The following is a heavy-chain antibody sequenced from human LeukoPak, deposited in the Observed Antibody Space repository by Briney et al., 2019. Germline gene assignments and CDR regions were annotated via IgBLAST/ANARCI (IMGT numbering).Heavy chain of an antibody. Sequence: GGSLRLSCAASGFTFSSYATSWVRQAPGKGLEWVSAISGSGGSTYYADSVKGRFTISRDNSKNTLYLQMNSLRAEDTAVYYCAKDGLDQLGNNWFDPWGQGTLVTVSS. J-gene: IGHJ5*02. CDR1: GFTFSSYA. CDR2: ISGSGGST. CDR3: AKDGLDQLGNNWFDP. D-gene: IGHD2-2*01. V-gene: IGHV3-23*01.